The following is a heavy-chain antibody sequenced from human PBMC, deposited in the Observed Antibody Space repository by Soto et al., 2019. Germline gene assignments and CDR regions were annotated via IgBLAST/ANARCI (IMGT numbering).Heavy chain of an antibody. CDR3: AGEPKGGAYDMDV. CDR1: RLTFSAHD. CDR2: IWSDGSRG. Sequence: QVQLVESGGGVVQPGTSLRLSCAASRLTFSAHDMHWVRQAPGKGLEWVALIWSDGSRGFYADSVKGRFTISRDNFKNNLYLQMNSLGAEDTAVYYCAGEPKGGAYDMDVWGQGTTVTVSS. V-gene: IGHV3-33*01. D-gene: IGHD3-16*01. J-gene: IGHJ6*02.